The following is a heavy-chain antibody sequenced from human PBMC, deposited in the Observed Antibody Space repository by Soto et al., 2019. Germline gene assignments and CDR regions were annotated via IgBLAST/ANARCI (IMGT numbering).Heavy chain of an antibody. CDR3: ARQGGSSWYNYYYGMDV. J-gene: IGHJ6*02. D-gene: IGHD6-13*01. V-gene: IGHV3-74*01. Sequence: EVQLVESGGGLVQPGGSLRLSCAASGFTFSSYWMHWVRQAPGKGLVWVSRINSDGSSTSYADSVKGRFTISRDNAKNTLYLQMNSLRAEDTAVYYCARQGGSSWYNYYYGMDVWGQGTTVTVSS. CDR2: INSDGSST. CDR1: GFTFSSYW.